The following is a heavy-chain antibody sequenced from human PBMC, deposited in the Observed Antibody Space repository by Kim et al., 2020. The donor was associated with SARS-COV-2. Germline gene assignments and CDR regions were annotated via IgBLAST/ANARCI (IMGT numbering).Heavy chain of an antibody. Sequence: GGSLRLSCAASGFTFSSYGMHWVRQAPGKGLEWVAVIWYDGSNKYYADSVKGRFTISRDNSKNTLYLQMNSLRAEDTAVYYCARDHSGVVPALLWLDWVDPWGQGTLVTVSS. D-gene: IGHD2-2*01. V-gene: IGHV3-33*01. CDR3: ARDHSGVVPALLWLDWVDP. CDR2: IWYDGSNK. J-gene: IGHJ5*02. CDR1: GFTFSSYG.